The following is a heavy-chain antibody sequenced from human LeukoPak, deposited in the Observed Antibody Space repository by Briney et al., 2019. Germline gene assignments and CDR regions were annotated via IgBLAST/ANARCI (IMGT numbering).Heavy chain of an antibody. Sequence: PGGSLRLSCAASGFTFSSYAMHWVRQAPGKGLEWVAVISYDGSNKYYADSVKGRFTISRDNSKNTLYLQMNSLRAEDTAVYYCARGSGRNVMVDWWGQGTLVTVSS. V-gene: IGHV3-30-3*01. CDR1: GFTFSSYA. CDR2: ISYDGSNK. CDR3: ARGSGRNVMVDW. D-gene: IGHD6-19*01. J-gene: IGHJ4*02.